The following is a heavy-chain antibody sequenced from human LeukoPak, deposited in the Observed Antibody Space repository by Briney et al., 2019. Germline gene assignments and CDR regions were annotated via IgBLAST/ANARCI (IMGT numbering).Heavy chain of an antibody. CDR1: GFTFSSYA. V-gene: IGHV3-30-3*01. CDR2: ISYDGSNK. Sequence: GRSLRLSCAASGFTFSSYAMHWVRQAPGKGLEWVAVISYDGSNKYYADSVKGRFTISRDNSKNTLYLQMNSLRAEDTAVYYCARDLAAEGYWGQGTLVTVSS. D-gene: IGHD6-13*01. J-gene: IGHJ4*02. CDR3: ARDLAAEGY.